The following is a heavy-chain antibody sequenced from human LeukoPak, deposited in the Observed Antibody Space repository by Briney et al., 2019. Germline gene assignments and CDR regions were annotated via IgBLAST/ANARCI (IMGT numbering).Heavy chain of an antibody. CDR1: GFTFDDYA. CDR3: AKVWSGTRGYFDY. CDR2: ISGDGDST. V-gene: IGHV3-43*02. J-gene: IGHJ4*02. D-gene: IGHD3-3*01. Sequence: GGSLRLSCAASGFTFDDYAMHWVRQAPGKGLEWVSLISGDGDSTYYADSVWGRFTISRDNSKNSLYLQMNSLRTEDTALYYCAKVWSGTRGYFDYGGQGTLVTVSA.